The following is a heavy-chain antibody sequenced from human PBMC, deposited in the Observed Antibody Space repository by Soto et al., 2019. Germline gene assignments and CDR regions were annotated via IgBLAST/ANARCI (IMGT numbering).Heavy chain of an antibody. CDR1: GGSISSGDYY. CDR3: ASDYGGKEAFDY. V-gene: IGHV4-30-4*01. Sequence: QVQLQESGPGLVKPSQTLSLTCTVSGGSISSGDYYWRWIRQPPGKGLEWIGYIYYSGSTYYNPSLKRRVTISVDTSTNQFSLKLSSVTAADTAVYYCASDYGGKEAFDYWGQGTLVTVSS. J-gene: IGHJ4*02. CDR2: IYYSGST. D-gene: IGHD4-17*01.